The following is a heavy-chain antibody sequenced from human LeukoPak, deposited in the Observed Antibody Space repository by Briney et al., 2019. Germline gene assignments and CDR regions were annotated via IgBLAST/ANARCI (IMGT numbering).Heavy chain of an antibody. J-gene: IGHJ3*02. Sequence: APGXXREWVSAISGSGGSTYYADSVKGRFTISRDNSKNTLYLQMNSLRAEDTAVYYCAKGRGAFDIWGQGTMVTVSS. CDR2: ISGSGGST. CDR3: AKGRGAFDI. V-gene: IGHV3-23*01.